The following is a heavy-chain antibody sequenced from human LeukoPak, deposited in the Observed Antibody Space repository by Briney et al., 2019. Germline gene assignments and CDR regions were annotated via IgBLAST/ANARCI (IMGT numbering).Heavy chain of an antibody. CDR2: INHSGST. CDR1: GGSFSGYY. J-gene: IGHJ5*02. V-gene: IGHV4-34*01. D-gene: IGHD3-16*02. CDR3: ARSPPTYDYVWGSYRYGRSWFDP. Sequence: PSETLSLTCAVYGGSFSGYYWSWIRQPPGKGLEWIGEINHSGSTNYNPSLKSRVTISVDTSKNQFSLKLSSVTAADTAVYYCARSPPTYDYVWGSYRYGRSWFDPWGQGTLVTVSS.